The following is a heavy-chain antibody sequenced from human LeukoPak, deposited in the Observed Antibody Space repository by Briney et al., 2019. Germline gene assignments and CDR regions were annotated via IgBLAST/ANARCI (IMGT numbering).Heavy chain of an antibody. CDR1: GSTFTSFW. Sequence: GESLKISCQISGSTFTSFWIVWVRQMPGQGLEWMRIIYPGDSDTRYSPSFQGQVTISADKSISTAYLQWSSLKASDTAMYYCARSWAMAQNLDSWGQGTLVTVSS. J-gene: IGHJ4*02. CDR2: IYPGDSDT. D-gene: IGHD5-18*01. V-gene: IGHV5-51*01. CDR3: ARSWAMAQNLDS.